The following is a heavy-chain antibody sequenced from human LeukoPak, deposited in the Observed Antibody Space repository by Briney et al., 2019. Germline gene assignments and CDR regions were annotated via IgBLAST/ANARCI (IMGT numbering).Heavy chain of an antibody. J-gene: IGHJ4*02. D-gene: IGHD3-9*01. V-gene: IGHV4-59*01. CDR1: GFTFRNYW. Sequence: LRLSCAASGFTFRNYWMGWVRQAPGKGLEWIGYIYYSGSTNYNPSLKSRVTISVDTSKNQFSLKLSSVTAADTAVYYCARSDYDILTGYYSGIDYWGQGTLVTVSS. CDR2: IYYSGST. CDR3: ARSDYDILTGYYSGIDY.